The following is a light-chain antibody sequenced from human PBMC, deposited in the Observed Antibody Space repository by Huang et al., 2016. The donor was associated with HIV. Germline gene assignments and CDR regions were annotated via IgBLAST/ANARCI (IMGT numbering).Light chain of an antibody. CDR2: GAS. CDR1: QSVSSSY. CDR3: QQDDSSPGT. V-gene: IGKV3-20*01. J-gene: IGKJ1*01. Sequence: EIVLTQSPGTLSLSPGEGAALSCRASQSVSSSYLAWYQQKPGQAPRLLIYGASSRATGIPDRFSGSGSGTEFTLTINKMESEDFAVYYCQQDDSSPGTFGQGTKVEI.